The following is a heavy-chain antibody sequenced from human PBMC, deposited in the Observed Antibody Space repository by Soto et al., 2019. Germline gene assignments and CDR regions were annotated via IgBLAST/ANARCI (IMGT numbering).Heavy chain of an antibody. CDR3: VREMXTRIXTQXXFDY. Sequence: VXLVQSEGELXXXGXSVTVSCRASGYTFTSYGIIWVRQAPGQXLEWMGYISPNSGATTYAQNLQGXLXXXXXTXXXXXXXXXXXXXXXXXXXXYXVREMXTRIXTQXXFDYWGLGXLVTVSX. D-gene: IGHD3-10*02. V-gene: IGHV1-18*01. CDR1: GYTFTSYG. CDR2: ISPNSGAT. J-gene: IGHJ4*02.